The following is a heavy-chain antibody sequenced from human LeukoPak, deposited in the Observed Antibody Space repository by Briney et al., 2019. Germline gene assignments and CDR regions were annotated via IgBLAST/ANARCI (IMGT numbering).Heavy chain of an antibody. J-gene: IGHJ2*01. CDR1: GFTFSNYG. CDR3: AKRVADPSWYFDL. V-gene: IGHV3-30*02. D-gene: IGHD3-3*01. CDR2: IRYDGSNK. Sequence: GGSLRLSCAASGFTFSNYGMHWVRQAPGKGLEWVAFIRYDGSNKFYTDSVKGRFTISRHNSNNTLYLQMNTLRAEDTAVYYCAKRVADPSWYFDLWGRGTLVTVSS.